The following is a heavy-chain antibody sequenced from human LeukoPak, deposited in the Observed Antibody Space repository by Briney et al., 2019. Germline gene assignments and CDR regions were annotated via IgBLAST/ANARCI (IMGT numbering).Heavy chain of an antibody. D-gene: IGHD5-18*01. CDR1: GFTFSSYG. CDR2: ISYDGSNK. CDR3: AKVDTAMVIDY. Sequence: PGGSLRLSCAASGFTFSSYGIHWVRQAPGKGLEWVAVISYDGSNKYYADSVKGRFTISRDNSKNTLYLQMNSLRAEDTAVYYCAKVDTAMVIDYWGQGTLVTVSS. V-gene: IGHV3-30*18. J-gene: IGHJ4*02.